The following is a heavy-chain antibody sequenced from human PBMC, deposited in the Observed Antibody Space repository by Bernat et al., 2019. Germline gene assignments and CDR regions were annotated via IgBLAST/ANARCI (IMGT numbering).Heavy chain of an antibody. CDR2: ISGSGDRT. V-gene: IGHV3-23*01. CDR1: GFIFSNYG. J-gene: IGHJ4*02. CDR3: ARDYNWDFDS. D-gene: IGHD1-1*01. Sequence: EVQLLESGGGLVQPGGSLRLSCAASGFIFSNYGMTWVHQAPGKGLEWVSDISGSGDRTNYADSVKGRFAISRDKSKNTLYLQMNSLRAEDTAVYYCARDYNWDFDSWGQGTLVTVSS.